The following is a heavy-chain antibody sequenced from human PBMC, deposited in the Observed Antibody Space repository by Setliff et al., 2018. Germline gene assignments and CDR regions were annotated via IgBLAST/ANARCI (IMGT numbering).Heavy chain of an antibody. CDR1: GGSISSGSYY. Sequence: SETLSLTCTVSGGSISSGSYYWSWIRQPAGKGLEWIGRIYTSGSTNYNPSLKSRVTISVDTSKNQFSLKLSSVTAADTAVYYCARARYSNFLNWFDPWGQGTLVTISS. CDR3: ARARYSNFLNWFDP. V-gene: IGHV4-61*02. CDR2: IYTSGST. D-gene: IGHD4-4*01. J-gene: IGHJ5*02.